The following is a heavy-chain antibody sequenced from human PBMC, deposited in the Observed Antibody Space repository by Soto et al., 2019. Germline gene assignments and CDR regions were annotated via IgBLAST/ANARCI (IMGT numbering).Heavy chain of an antibody. D-gene: IGHD5-12*01. CDR1: GGTFNNYP. Sequence: QVQLVQSGAEVKKPASSVKVSCKASGGTFNNYPITWVRQAPGEGLEWMGGSIPIFGTANYAQNLQGRVTISVDESTSTAYMELSSLRSEDTAVYYCARGRGYSGDDHYCYFDMDVWGQGTTVTVSS. J-gene: IGHJ6*02. CDR3: ARGRGYSGDDHYCYFDMDV. CDR2: SIPIFGTA. V-gene: IGHV1-69*01.